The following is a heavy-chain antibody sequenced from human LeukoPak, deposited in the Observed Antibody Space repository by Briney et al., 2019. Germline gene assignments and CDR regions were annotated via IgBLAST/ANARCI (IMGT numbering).Heavy chain of an antibody. D-gene: IGHD3-22*01. Sequence: GGSLRLSCAASGFTFSSYAMSWIRQAPGRGLEWVSYISSSGSTIYYADSVKGRFTISRDNAKNSLYLQMNSLRAEDTAVYYCARAPPITMIVAHFDYWGQGTLVTVSS. CDR1: GFTFSSYA. J-gene: IGHJ4*02. CDR2: ISSSGSTI. CDR3: ARAPPITMIVAHFDY. V-gene: IGHV3-11*01.